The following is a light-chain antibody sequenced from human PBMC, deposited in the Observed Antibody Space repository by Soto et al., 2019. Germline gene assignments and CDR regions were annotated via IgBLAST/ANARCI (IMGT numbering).Light chain of an antibody. V-gene: IGLV2-14*01. Sequence: QSALTQPAYVSGSPGQSITISCTGTSSDVGGYNYVSWYQQHPGKAPKLMIYEVSNRPSGVSNRFSGSKSGNTASLTISGLQAEDEADYYCSSYTSSSTSWVFGGGTKLTVL. J-gene: IGLJ3*02. CDR3: SSYTSSSTSWV. CDR2: EVS. CDR1: SSDVGGYNY.